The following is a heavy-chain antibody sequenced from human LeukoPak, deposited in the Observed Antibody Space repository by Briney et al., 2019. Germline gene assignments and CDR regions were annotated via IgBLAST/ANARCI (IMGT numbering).Heavy chain of an antibody. Sequence: GGSLRLSCAASGFTFSSYSMNWVRQAPGKGLEWVSYISSSGSTIYYADSVKGRFTISRDNAKNSLYLQMNSLRAEDTAVYYCAREESEVTTYVGGNYYYYGMDVWGQGTTVTVSS. CDR3: AREESEVTTYVGGNYYYYGMDV. D-gene: IGHD4-17*01. V-gene: IGHV3-48*04. CDR1: GFTFSSYS. J-gene: IGHJ6*02. CDR2: ISSSGSTI.